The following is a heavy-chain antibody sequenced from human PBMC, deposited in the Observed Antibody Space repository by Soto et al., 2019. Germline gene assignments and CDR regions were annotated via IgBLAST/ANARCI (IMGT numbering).Heavy chain of an antibody. CDR1: GFTFSSFA. CDR2: ISSDVVNY. V-gene: IGHV3-30-3*01. CDR3: ARGGAWTPEGLGY. D-gene: IGHD2-15*01. Sequence: QVQLVESGGGVVQPGRSLRLSCAASGFTFSSFAMHWVRQAPGKGLEWLAVISSDVVNYYYAESVKGGFTISRDNSKNTLYLQRNSLRNEDTAVYYCARGGAWTPEGLGYWGQGTLVTVSS. J-gene: IGHJ4*02.